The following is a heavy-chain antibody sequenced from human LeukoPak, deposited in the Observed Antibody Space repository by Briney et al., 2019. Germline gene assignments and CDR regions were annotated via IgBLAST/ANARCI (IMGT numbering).Heavy chain of an antibody. D-gene: IGHD3-22*01. J-gene: IGHJ4*02. CDR2: VSGYNGNT. CDR1: GYTFSRHG. CDR3: AKDIQPGLDSGAYCCFDY. Sequence: ASVKVSCKTSGYTFSRHGITWVRQAPGQGLEWMGWVSGYNGNTNYAQNVQGRVTITTDTSTNTAYMELRSLRSDDTAVYYCAKDIQPGLDSGAYCCFDYWGQGTPVTVSS. V-gene: IGHV1-18*01.